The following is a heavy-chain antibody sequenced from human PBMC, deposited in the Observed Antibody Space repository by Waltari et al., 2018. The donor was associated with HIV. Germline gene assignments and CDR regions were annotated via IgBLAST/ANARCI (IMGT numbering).Heavy chain of an antibody. CDR2: ISCGGSMK. J-gene: IGHJ4*02. CDR1: GFTFTNYG. Sequence: EVQLVESGGGVVQPGGSLRLSCVASGFTFTNYGMNWVRQAPGKGLEWVSYISCGGSMKYYRDSVKGRFTISRDNSRNTLYLQMNSLRPEDTAVYYCGRGDLYVSRSDYNDYWGQGTLVTVSS. CDR3: GRGDLYVSRSDYNDY. D-gene: IGHD3-10*01. V-gene: IGHV3-48*03.